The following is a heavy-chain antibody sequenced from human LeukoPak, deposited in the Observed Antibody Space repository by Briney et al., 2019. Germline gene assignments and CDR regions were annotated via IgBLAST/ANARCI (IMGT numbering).Heavy chain of an antibody. D-gene: IGHD6-19*01. J-gene: IGHJ4*02. Sequence: PSETLSLTCTVSGGSISSGSYYWSWIRQPPGKGLEWIGNIYQSENTHYNPSLESRVTISIDTSKNQFSLNLSSVTAADTAVYYCARSNGWFQDYWGQGTLVTVSS. V-gene: IGHV4-39*07. CDR2: IYQSENT. CDR1: GGSISSGSYY. CDR3: ARSNGWFQDY.